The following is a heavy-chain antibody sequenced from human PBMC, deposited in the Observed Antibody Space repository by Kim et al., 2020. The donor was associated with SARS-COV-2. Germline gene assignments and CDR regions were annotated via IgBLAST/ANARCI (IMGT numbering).Heavy chain of an antibody. CDR3: AKGVGGYCSSTSCSYFDY. CDR2: ISYDGSNK. D-gene: IGHD2-2*01. J-gene: IGHJ4*02. Sequence: GGSLRLSFAASGFTFSSYGMHWVRQAPGKGLEWVAVISYDGSNKYYADSVKGRFTISRDNSKNTLYLQMNSLRAEDTAVYYCAKGVGGYCSSTSCSYFDYWGQGTLVTVSS. V-gene: IGHV3-30*18. CDR1: GFTFSSYG.